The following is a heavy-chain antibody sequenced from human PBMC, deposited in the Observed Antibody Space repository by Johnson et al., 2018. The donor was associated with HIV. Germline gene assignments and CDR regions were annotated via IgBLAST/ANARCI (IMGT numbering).Heavy chain of an antibody. D-gene: IGHD2-2*01. J-gene: IGHJ3*02. Sequence: VQLVESGGGVVQPGGSLRLSCAASGFTFSSYAMSWVRQAPGKGLEWVSAISGSGGSTYYADSVKGRFTISRDNSKNTLYLQMNSLRAEDTAVYYCAKDHIVVVPAAMEAFDIWGQGTMVTVSS. CDR1: GFTFSSYA. V-gene: IGHV3-23*04. CDR2: ISGSGGST. CDR3: AKDHIVVVPAAMEAFDI.